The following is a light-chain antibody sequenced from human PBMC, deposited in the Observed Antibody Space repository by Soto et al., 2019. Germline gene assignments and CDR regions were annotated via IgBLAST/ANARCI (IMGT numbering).Light chain of an antibody. CDR2: WAS. CDR1: QSVLYSSNNNNY. J-gene: IGKJ4*01. CDR3: QQYYSTPLT. V-gene: IGKV4-1*01. Sequence: DIVMTQSPDSLAVSLGERATINCKSSQSVLYSSNNNNYLAWYQQKPGQPPRLLIYWASTRESGVPDRFSGSGSGTDFTLTISSLQAEDVAVYYCQQYYSTPLTFGGGIKVEIK.